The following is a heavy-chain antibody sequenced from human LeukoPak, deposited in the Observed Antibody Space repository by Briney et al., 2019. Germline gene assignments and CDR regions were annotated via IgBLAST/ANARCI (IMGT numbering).Heavy chain of an antibody. D-gene: IGHD6-6*01. Sequence: SETLSLTCAVYGGSFSGYYWSWIRQPPGKGLEWIGEINHSGSTNYNPSLKSRVTISVDTSKSQFSLKLSSVTAADTAVYYCARKYPDHWFDPWGQGTLVTVSS. CDR2: INHSGST. CDR1: GGSFSGYY. V-gene: IGHV4-34*01. CDR3: ARKYPDHWFDP. J-gene: IGHJ5*02.